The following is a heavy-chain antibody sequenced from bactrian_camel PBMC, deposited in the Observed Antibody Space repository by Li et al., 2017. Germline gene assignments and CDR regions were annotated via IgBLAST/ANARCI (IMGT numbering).Heavy chain of an antibody. V-gene: IGHV3-2*01. J-gene: IGHJ4*01. CDR2: LFSDGHNI. Sequence: VQLVESGGGLVQPGGSLRLSCAASGFTFSTYYMSWVRQAPGKGLEWVCSLFSDGHNIYYADSVKGRFTISRDNAKNTVYLQMNSLKPEDTAVYYCATRTISYYFNYWGRGTQVTVS. CDR1: GFTFSTYY. D-gene: IGHD2*01. CDR3: ATRTISYYFNY.